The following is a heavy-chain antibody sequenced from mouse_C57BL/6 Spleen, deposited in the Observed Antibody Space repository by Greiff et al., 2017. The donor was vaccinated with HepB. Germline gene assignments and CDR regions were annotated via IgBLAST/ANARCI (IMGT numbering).Heavy chain of an antibody. J-gene: IGHJ4*01. CDR3: ARCSSYAMDY. CDR2: IYPSDSET. V-gene: IGHV1-61*01. CDR1: GYTFTSYW. Sequence: VQLQQSGAELVRPGSSVKLSCKASGYTFTSYWMDWVKQRPGQGLEWIGNIYPSDSETHYNQKFKDKATLTVDKSSSTAYMQLSSLTSEDSAVYYCARCSSYAMDYWGQGTSVTVSS. D-gene: IGHD1-1*01.